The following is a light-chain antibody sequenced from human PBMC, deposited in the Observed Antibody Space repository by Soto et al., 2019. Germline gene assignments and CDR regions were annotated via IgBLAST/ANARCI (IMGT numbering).Light chain of an antibody. CDR2: DDN. Sequence: QSVLTQPPSVSAAPGQRVTISCSGSASNIGNNSVSWYQQLPGAAPKLLIYDDNNRPSGIPDRFSGSKSGTSATLGITGLQAGDKAVYYRENWNTTPPVFVFAPGTKLPAL. CDR1: ASNIGNNS. J-gene: IGLJ1*01. V-gene: IGLV1-51*01. CDR3: ENWNTTPPVFV.